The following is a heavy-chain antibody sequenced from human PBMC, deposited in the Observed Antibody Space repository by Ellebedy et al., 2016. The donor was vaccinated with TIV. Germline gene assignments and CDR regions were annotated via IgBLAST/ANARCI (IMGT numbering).Heavy chain of an antibody. CDR2: IIPIFGTA. J-gene: IGHJ3*02. Sequence: SVKVSCXASGGTFSSYAISWVRQAPGQGLEWMGGIIPIFGTANYAQKFQGRVTITADESTSTAYMELSSLRSEDTAVYYCAGIVVVPATGSDAFDIWGQGTMVTVSS. CDR1: GGTFSSYA. V-gene: IGHV1-69*13. CDR3: AGIVVVPATGSDAFDI. D-gene: IGHD2-2*01.